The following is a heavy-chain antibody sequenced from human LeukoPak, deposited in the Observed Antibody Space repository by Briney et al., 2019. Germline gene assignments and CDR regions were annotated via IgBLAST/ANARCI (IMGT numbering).Heavy chain of an antibody. CDR1: GGSFSGYY. CDR3: ARAYSNFAPVSRGMDV. J-gene: IGHJ6*02. CDR2: INHSGST. Sequence: SETLSLTCAVYGGSFSGYYWSWIRQPPGKGLEWIGEINHSGSTNYNPSLKSRVTISVDTSKNQFSLKLSSVTAADTAVYYCARAYSNFAPVSRGMDVWGQGTTVTVSS. D-gene: IGHD4-4*01. V-gene: IGHV4-34*01.